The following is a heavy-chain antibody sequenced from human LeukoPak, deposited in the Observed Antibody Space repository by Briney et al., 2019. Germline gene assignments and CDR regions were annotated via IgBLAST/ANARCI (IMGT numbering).Heavy chain of an antibody. D-gene: IGHD2-15*01. CDR1: GGSFSGYY. CDR2: INHSGST. J-gene: IGHJ4*02. Sequence: SETLSLTCAVYGGSFSGYYWGWLRQPPGKGLEWIGEINHSGSTNYNPSLKSRVTISVDTSKNQFSLKLSSVTAADTAVYYCARGRVALDYWGQGTLVTVSP. CDR3: ARGRVALDY. V-gene: IGHV4-34*01.